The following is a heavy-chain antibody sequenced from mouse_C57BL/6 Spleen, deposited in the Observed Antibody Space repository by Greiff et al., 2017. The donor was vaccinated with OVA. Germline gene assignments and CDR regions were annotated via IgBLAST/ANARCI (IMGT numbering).Heavy chain of an antibody. CDR2: INPGSGGT. Sequence: VKVVESGAELVRPGTSVKVSCKASGYAFTNYLIEWVKQRPGQGLEWIGVINPGSGGTNYNEKFKGKATLTADKSSSTAYMQLSSLTSEDSAVYFCARSSNYAWFAYWGQGTLVTVSA. CDR1: GYAFTNYL. CDR3: ARSSNYAWFAY. D-gene: IGHD2-5*01. J-gene: IGHJ3*01. V-gene: IGHV1-54*01.